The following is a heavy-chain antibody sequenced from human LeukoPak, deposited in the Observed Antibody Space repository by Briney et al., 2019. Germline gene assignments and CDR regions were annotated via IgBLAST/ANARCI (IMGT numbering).Heavy chain of an antibody. CDR2: ISYDGSNK. Sequence: GGSLRLSCAASGFTFSSYGMHWVRQAPGKGLEWVAVISYDGSNKYYADSVKGRFTISRDTSRSTLYLQMNSLRAEDASVYYCAKAPVTSCRGAFCYPFDYWGQGTLVTVSS. CDR1: GFTFSSYG. CDR3: AKAPVTSCRGAFCYPFDY. D-gene: IGHD2-15*01. V-gene: IGHV3-30*18. J-gene: IGHJ4*02.